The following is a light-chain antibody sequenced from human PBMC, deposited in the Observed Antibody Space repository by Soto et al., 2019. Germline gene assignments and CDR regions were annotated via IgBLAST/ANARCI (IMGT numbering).Light chain of an antibody. V-gene: IGKV3-15*01. CDR1: QSVSSN. Sequence: EIVMTQSPATLSVSPGERATLSCRASQSVSSNLAWYQQKPGQAPRLLIYGASTRATGIPARFSGSGSGTESTLTISSLQSEDFAVDYCQQYNNLRPFTLGQGTKLEIK. CDR3: QQYNNLRPFT. J-gene: IGKJ2*01. CDR2: GAS.